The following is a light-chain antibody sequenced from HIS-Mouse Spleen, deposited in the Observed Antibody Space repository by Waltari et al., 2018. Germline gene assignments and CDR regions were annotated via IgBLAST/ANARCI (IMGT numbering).Light chain of an antibody. J-gene: IGLJ3*02. CDR2: EGS. CDR3: CSYAGSSTWV. Sequence: QSAPTQPASVSGSPGQSITISCTGTSSDVGSYNLVSWYQQHPGKAPKLMIYEGSKRPSGVSNRFSGSKSGNTASLTISGLQAEDEAEYYCCSYAGSSTWVFGGGTKLTVL. CDR1: SSDVGSYNL. V-gene: IGLV2-23*01.